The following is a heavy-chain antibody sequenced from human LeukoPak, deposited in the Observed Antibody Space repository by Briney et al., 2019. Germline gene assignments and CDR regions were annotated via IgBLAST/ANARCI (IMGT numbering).Heavy chain of an antibody. Sequence: SETLSLTCTVSGGSISSYYWSWIRQHPGKGLEWIGYIYYSGSTYYNPSLKSRVTISVDTSKNQFSLKLSSVTAADTAVYYCARDSKHGSGSYYRYYYYGMDVWGQGTTVTVSS. J-gene: IGHJ6*02. CDR3: ARDSKHGSGSYYRYYYYGMDV. CDR1: GGSISSYY. CDR2: IYYSGST. D-gene: IGHD3-10*01. V-gene: IGHV4-59*06.